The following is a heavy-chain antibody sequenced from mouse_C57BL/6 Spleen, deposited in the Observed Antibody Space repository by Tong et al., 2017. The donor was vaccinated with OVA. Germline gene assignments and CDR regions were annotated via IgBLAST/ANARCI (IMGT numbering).Heavy chain of an antibody. CDR3: TRTWDRGY. CDR2: IDPETGGT. J-gene: IGHJ2*01. Sequence: VQLQESGAELVRPGASVTLSCKASGYTFTDYEMHWVKQTPVNGLEWIGAIDPETGGTAYNQKFKGKAILTADKSSSTAYMELRSLTSEDSAVYYCTRTWDRGYWGQGTTLTVSS. V-gene: IGHV1-15*01. D-gene: IGHD3-3*01. CDR1: GYTFTDYE.